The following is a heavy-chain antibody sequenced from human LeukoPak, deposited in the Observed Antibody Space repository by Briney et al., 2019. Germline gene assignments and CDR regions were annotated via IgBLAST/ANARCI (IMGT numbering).Heavy chain of an antibody. V-gene: IGHV4-39*07. D-gene: IGHD3-9*01. CDR2: IYYSGST. J-gene: IGHJ5*02. Sequence: PSETLSLTCTVSGGSISSSSYYWGWIRQPPGKGLEWIGSIYYSGSTYYNPSLKSRVTISVDTSKNQFSLKVRSVTAADTAVYYCAREGLRGRRYYDILTGPDWFDPWGQGTLVTVS. CDR3: AREGLRGRRYYDILTGPDWFDP. CDR1: GGSISSSSYY.